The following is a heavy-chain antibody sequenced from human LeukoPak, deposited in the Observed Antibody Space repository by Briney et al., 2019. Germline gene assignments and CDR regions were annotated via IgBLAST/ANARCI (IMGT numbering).Heavy chain of an antibody. CDR3: AKRWSSYYYYMDV. J-gene: IGHJ6*03. Sequence: GGSLRLSCAASGFTFSSSAMSWVRQAPGKGLEWVSAISGSGGSTYYADSVKGRFTISRDNSKNTLYLQMNTLRAEDSAVYYFAKRWSSYYYYMDVWGKGTTVTVSS. CDR2: ISGSGGST. V-gene: IGHV3-23*01. CDR1: GFTFSSSA. D-gene: IGHD2-15*01.